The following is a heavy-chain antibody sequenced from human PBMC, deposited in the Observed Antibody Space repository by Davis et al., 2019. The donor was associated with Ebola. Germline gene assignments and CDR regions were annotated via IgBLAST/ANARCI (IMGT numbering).Heavy chain of an antibody. D-gene: IGHD4-23*01. V-gene: IGHV3-21*05. Sequence: GGSLRLSCVASEFTFSSYAMSWVRQAPGKGPEWVSSISSSASYKNYADSVKGRFTISRDDAKKSLYLQMDSLRAEDTAVYYCAQQLGDYGGNALRYWGQGTLVTVSS. CDR1: EFTFSSYA. CDR3: AQQLGDYGGNALRY. J-gene: IGHJ4*02. CDR2: ISSSASYK.